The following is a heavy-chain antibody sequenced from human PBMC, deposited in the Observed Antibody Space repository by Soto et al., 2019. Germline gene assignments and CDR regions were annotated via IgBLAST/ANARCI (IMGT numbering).Heavy chain of an antibody. CDR2: IFPLTDIP. Sequence: QVQLVQSGTEVKKPWSSVKVSCKASGGTFRKYPINWVREAPGQGLEWMGSIFPLTDIPDYAQNFQARLTISADKSTSTAYMELSSLTSDDTAMYFCARGPLVVLNYFESWGQGTLVTVSS. D-gene: IGHD6-6*01. CDR3: ARGPLVVLNYFES. V-gene: IGHV1-69*02. CDR1: GGTFRKYP. J-gene: IGHJ4*02.